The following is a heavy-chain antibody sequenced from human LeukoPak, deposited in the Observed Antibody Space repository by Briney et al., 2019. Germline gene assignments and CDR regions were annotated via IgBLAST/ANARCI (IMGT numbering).Heavy chain of an antibody. J-gene: IGHJ4*02. CDR2: ISSSSRYI. Sequence: GGSLRLSCAASGFTFSSYSLHWVRQAPGKGLAWVSSISSSSRYIYYADSVKGRFTISRDNAKNSLYLQMHSLRAEDTAVYYCARDNSIAGGGDLLYWGQGTLVTVSS. CDR3: ARDNSIAGGGDLLY. D-gene: IGHD2-21*02. V-gene: IGHV3-21*01. CDR1: GFTFSSYS.